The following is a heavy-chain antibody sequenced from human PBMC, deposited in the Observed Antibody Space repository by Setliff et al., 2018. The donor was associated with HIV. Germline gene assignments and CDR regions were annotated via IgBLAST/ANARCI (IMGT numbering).Heavy chain of an antibody. V-gene: IGHV3-11*04. Sequence: GGSLRLSCAASGFTFSDYYMSWIRQAPGKGLEWVSYISNSGSTIYYSDSVKGRFSISRDNAKKSLSLQMNSLRLEDTAVYYCARAGAAADEGDYYYYGLDVWGQGTTVTVSS. J-gene: IGHJ6*02. D-gene: IGHD6-13*01. CDR3: ARAGAAADEGDYYYYGLDV. CDR1: GFTFSDYY. CDR2: ISNSGSTI.